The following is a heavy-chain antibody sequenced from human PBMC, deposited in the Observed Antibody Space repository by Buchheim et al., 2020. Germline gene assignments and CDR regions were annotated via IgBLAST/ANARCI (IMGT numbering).Heavy chain of an antibody. CDR3: ARMGGNGMDV. J-gene: IGHJ6*02. CDR1: NGSFSDYY. Sequence: QVQLQQWGAGLLKPSETLSLTCAVYNGSFSDYYWSWIRQPPGKGLEWIGEINHSGSTNYNSSLRSRVTTSIDTSKNQFSLKLSSVTAADTAVYYCARMGGNGMDVWGQGTT. V-gene: IGHV4-34*01. CDR2: INHSGST.